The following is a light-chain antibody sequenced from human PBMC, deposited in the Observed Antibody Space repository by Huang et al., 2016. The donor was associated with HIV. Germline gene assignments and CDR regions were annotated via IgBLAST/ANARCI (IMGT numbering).Light chain of an antibody. J-gene: IGKJ4*01. CDR1: QRISSH. CDR3: QQTYSAPVT. CDR2: SST. Sequence: SPSVGDRVTITCRTSQRISSHLSWYQQKIGKGPKLLIYSSTVLQSGGPSRFTGSGSGTDFTLTINSLQPEDFATYYCQQTYSAPVTFGGGTRVEIK. V-gene: IGKV1-39*01.